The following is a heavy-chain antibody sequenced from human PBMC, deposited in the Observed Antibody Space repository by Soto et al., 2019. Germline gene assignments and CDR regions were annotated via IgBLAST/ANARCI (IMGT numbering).Heavy chain of an antibody. Sequence: QVQLVQSGAEVKKPGASVKVSCKAPRYIFTAYFMHWVRQAPGQGLEWMGWLNPNNGATHSGLSFQGRVTMTRDTSISTAYMELSSLRSDDTAVYYCASHDPGARFDPWGQGTLVIVSS. CDR3: ASHDPGARFDP. J-gene: IGHJ5*02. D-gene: IGHD1-1*01. CDR2: LNPNNGAT. CDR1: RYIFTAYF. V-gene: IGHV1-2*02.